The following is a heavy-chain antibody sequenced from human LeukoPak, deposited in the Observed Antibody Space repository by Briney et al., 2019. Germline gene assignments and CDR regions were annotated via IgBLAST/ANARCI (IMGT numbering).Heavy chain of an antibody. D-gene: IGHD6-19*01. J-gene: IGHJ4*02. Sequence: GSLRLSCAASGFSFSSYWMSWIRQPAGKGLEWIGRIYTGGSTNYNPSLRSRVTMSVDTSKNQFSLKLSSVTAADTAVYYCARGDVERSGWASPFDYWGQGTLVTVSS. V-gene: IGHV4-4*07. CDR2: IYTGGST. CDR3: ARGDVERSGWASPFDY. CDR1: GFSFSSYW.